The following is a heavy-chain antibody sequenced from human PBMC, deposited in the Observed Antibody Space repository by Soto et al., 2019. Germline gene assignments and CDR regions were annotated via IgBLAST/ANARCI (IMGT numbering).Heavy chain of an antibody. D-gene: IGHD2-15*01. J-gene: IGHJ4*02. V-gene: IGHV4-34*01. Sequence: QVQLQQWGAGLLKPSETLSLTCAVYGGSFSGYYWSWIRQPPGKGLEWIGEINHSGSTNYKPSLKSRVTISVATSKNQFSLKLSSVTAADTAVYYCARGRSGGSCYSVFTSCGLTFDYWGQGTLVTVSS. CDR2: INHSGST. CDR3: ARGRSGGSCYSVFTSCGLTFDY. CDR1: GGSFSGYY.